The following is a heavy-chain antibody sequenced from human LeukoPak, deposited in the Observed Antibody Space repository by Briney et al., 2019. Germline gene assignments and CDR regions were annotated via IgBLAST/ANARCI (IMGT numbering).Heavy chain of an antibody. V-gene: IGHV7-4-1*02. CDR3: ARVHQRYIVGATPLGY. CDR2: INTNTGNP. D-gene: IGHD1-26*01. Sequence: GESLKVSCKASGYTFTSYAMNWVRQAPGQGLEWMGWINTNTGNPTYAQGFTGRFVFSLDTSVSTAYLQISSLKAEDTAVYYCARVHQRYIVGATPLGYWGQGTLVTVSS. J-gene: IGHJ4*02. CDR1: GYTFTSYA.